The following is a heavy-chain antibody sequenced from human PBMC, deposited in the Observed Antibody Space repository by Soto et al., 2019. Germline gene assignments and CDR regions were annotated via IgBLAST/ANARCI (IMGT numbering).Heavy chain of an antibody. CDR2: INSDGSST. J-gene: IGHJ6*02. D-gene: IGHD3-10*01. CDR3: AGMAKGYYYGMDV. Sequence: PGGSRRLSWAASGFTFSSYWMHWVRQAPGKGLVWVSRINSDGSSTSYADSVKGRFTISRDNAKNTLYLQMNSLRAEDTAVYYCAGMAKGYYYGMDVWGQGTTVTVSS. CDR1: GFTFSSYW. V-gene: IGHV3-74*01.